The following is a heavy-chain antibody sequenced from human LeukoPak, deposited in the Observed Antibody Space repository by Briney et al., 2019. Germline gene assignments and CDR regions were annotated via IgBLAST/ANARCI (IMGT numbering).Heavy chain of an antibody. D-gene: IGHD3-22*01. J-gene: IGHJ4*02. CDR2: MSYDGSKE. V-gene: IGHV3-30*18. CDR3: AKPPYDSSGYYQSTFDY. Sequence: GRSLRLSCAASGFSFSSYGMHWVRQAPGKGLGWVAVMSYDGSKEYYADSVKGRFTISRDNSKNTLYLQMNSLRAEDTAVYYCAKPPYDSSGYYQSTFDYWGQGTLVTVSS. CDR1: GFSFSSYG.